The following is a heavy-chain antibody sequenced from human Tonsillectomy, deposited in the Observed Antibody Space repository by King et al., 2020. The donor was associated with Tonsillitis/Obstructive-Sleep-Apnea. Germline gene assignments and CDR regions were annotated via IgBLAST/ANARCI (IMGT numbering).Heavy chain of an antibody. Sequence: HVQLVESGAEVKTPGASVRVCCRASGYTFTEFYIHWVRQARGQGLEWLGIINPSSVVTTYAQKFQGRVTMTSDTSANTVYLELSSLRSEDTAVYYCARDDVVGRYIDSWGQGTLVTVSS. V-gene: IGHV1-46*01. J-gene: IGHJ4*02. D-gene: IGHD1-14*01. CDR1: GYTFTEFY. CDR3: ARDDVVGRYIDS. CDR2: INPSSVVT.